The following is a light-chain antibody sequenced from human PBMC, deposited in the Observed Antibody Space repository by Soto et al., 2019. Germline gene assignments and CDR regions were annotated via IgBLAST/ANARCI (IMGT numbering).Light chain of an antibody. CDR1: KSISSC. Sequence: DIQMTQSPSTLSASVGDRVTTTSRERKSISSCLAWYQQKPGKAPKLLIYDASSLESGVPSRFSGSGSGTEFTLTISSLQPDDFATYYCQQCNSYPWTFGQGTKVEIK. CDR2: DAS. J-gene: IGKJ1*01. V-gene: IGKV1-5*01. CDR3: QQCNSYPWT.